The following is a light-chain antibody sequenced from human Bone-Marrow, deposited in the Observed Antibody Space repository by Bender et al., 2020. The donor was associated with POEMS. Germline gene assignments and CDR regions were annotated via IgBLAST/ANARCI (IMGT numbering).Light chain of an antibody. CDR3: CSYAGTNTVL. J-gene: IGLJ2*01. CDR2: EVT. Sequence: QSALTQTASVSGSPGQSLTISCTGTRADVGGYNLVSWYQHHPGKAPKLLIHEVTKRPSGVSNRFSGSKSGNTASLTISGLQAEDEADYYCCSYAGTNTVLFGGGTKLTVL. V-gene: IGLV2-23*02. CDR1: RADVGGYNL.